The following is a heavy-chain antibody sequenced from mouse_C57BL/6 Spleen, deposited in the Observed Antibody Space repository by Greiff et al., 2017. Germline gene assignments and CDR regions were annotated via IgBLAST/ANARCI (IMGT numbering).Heavy chain of an antibody. CDR1: GFTFSDYY. D-gene: IGHD1-2*01. CDR3: ARVRPRYFDV. V-gene: IGHV5-16*01. CDR2: INYDGSST. J-gene: IGHJ1*03. Sequence: EVQLVESEGGLVQPGSSMKLSCTASGFTFSDYYMAWVRQVPDKGLEWVANINYDGSSTYYLDSLKSRFIISRDNAKNILYLQMSSLKSEDTATYYCARVRPRYFDVWGTGTTVTVSS.